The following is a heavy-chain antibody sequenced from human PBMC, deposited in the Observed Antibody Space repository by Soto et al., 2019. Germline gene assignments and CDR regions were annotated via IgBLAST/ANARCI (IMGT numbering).Heavy chain of an antibody. V-gene: IGHV2-5*02. CDR2: IYWDDDK. CDR1: GFSLSTSGVG. D-gene: IGHD3-22*01. J-gene: IGHJ3*02. Sequence: QITLKESGPTLVKPTQTLTLTCTFSGFSLSTSGVGVGWIRQPPGKALEWLALIYWDDDKRYSPSLKSRLTITKDTSKNQVVLTMTNMDPVDTATYYCAHSTYDYDSSGYDNDAFDIWGQGTMVTVSS. CDR3: AHSTYDYDSSGYDNDAFDI.